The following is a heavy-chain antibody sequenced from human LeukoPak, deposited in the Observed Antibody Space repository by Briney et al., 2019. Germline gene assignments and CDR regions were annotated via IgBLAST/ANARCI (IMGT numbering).Heavy chain of an antibody. CDR3: AREEDWAAATASFDY. CDR2: INTNTGNP. CDR1: GYTFINYA. Sequence: ASVKVSCKASGYTFINYATNWVRQAPGQGLEWMGWINTNTGNPTYAQGFTGRFVLSSDTSVSTAYLEISGLKTEDTAVYYCAREEDWAAATASFDYWGQGTLVTVSS. V-gene: IGHV7-4-1*02. D-gene: IGHD6-13*01. J-gene: IGHJ4*02.